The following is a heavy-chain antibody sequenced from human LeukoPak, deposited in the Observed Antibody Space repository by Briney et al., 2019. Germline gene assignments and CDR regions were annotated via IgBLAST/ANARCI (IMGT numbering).Heavy chain of an antibody. D-gene: IGHD4-11*01. V-gene: IGHV3-21*01. CDR2: ISSSSSYI. CDR3: AREQTVSLDY. Sequence: GSLRLSCAASGFTFSDSAMSWVRQAPGKGLEWVSSISSSSSYIYYADSVKGRFTISRDNAKNSLYLQMNSLRAEDTAVYYCAREQTVSLDYWGQGTLVTVSS. J-gene: IGHJ4*02. CDR1: GFTFSDSA.